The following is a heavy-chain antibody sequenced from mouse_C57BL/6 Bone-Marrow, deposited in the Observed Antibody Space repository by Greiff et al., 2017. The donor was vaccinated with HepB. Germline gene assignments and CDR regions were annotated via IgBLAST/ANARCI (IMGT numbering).Heavy chain of an antibody. CDR3: ARDIGKRYDGDQFAY. J-gene: IGHJ3*01. CDR2: ISDGGSYT. V-gene: IGHV5-4*01. D-gene: IGHD2-13*01. Sequence: DVQLVESGGGLVKPGGSLKLSCAASGFTFTSYAMSWVRQTPEKRLEWVATISDGGSYTYYPDNVKGRFTIARDNAKNNLYLQMSHLKSEDTDMYYCARDIGKRYDGDQFAYWGQGTRITVTA. CDR1: GFTFTSYA.